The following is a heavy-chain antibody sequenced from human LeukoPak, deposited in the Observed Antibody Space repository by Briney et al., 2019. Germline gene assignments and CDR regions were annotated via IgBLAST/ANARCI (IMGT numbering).Heavy chain of an antibody. V-gene: IGHV1-69*06. J-gene: IGHJ3*02. CDR3: ARDRGYRGSSSWYGAFDI. CDR2: IIPIFGTA. CDR1: GGTFSSYA. D-gene: IGHD6-13*01. Sequence: SVKVSCKASGGTFSSYAISWVRQAPGQGHEWMGGIIPIFGTANYAQKFQGRVTITADKSTSTAYMELSSLRSEDTAVYYCARDRGYRGSSSWYGAFDIWGQGTMVTVSS.